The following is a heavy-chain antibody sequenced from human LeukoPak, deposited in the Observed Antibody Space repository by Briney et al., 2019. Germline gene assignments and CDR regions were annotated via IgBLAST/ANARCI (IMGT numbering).Heavy chain of an antibody. Sequence: SETLSLTCAAYGGSFSGYYWSWIRQPPGKGLEWIGEINHSGSTNYNPSLKSRVTISVDTSKNQFSLKLSSVTAADTAVYYCARGPSWSGYYTSYYGMDVWGQGTTVTVSS. J-gene: IGHJ6*02. CDR2: INHSGST. CDR1: GGSFSGYY. CDR3: ARGPSWSGYYTSYYGMDV. V-gene: IGHV4-34*01. D-gene: IGHD3-3*01.